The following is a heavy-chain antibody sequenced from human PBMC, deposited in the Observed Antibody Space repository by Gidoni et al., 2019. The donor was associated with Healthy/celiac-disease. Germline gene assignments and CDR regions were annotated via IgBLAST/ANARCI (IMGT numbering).Heavy chain of an antibody. CDR1: GYTFTSFD. CDR3: ARVPSRRGRIVGATRLSPGGWFDP. J-gene: IGHJ5*02. D-gene: IGHD1-26*01. CDR2: MNPNSGNT. V-gene: IGHV1-8*01. Sequence: QVQLVQSGAEVKKHGASVKVSCKASGYTFTSFDINRVRQATGQGLEWMGWMNPNSGNTGYAQKFQGRVTMTRHTSISTAYMELSSLRSEDTAVYYCARVPSRRGRIVGATRLSPGGWFDPWGQGTLVTVSS.